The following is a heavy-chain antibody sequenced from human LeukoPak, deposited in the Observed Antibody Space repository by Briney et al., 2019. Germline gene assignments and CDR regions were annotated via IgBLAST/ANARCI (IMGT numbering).Heavy chain of an antibody. CDR3: ARNIVATTNYDS. D-gene: IGHD5-12*01. Sequence: ASVKVSCKASGYTFTSYDINWVRQATGQGLEWMGWMNPNSGNTGYAQKFQGRVTMTRNISISTAYMELSSLTSEDTAVYYCARNIVATTNYDSWGQGTLVTVSS. J-gene: IGHJ4*02. CDR1: GYTFTSYD. CDR2: MNPNSGNT. V-gene: IGHV1-8*01.